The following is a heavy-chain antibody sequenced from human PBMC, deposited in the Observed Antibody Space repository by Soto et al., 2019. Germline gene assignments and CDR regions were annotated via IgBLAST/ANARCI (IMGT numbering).Heavy chain of an antibody. J-gene: IGHJ6*02. CDR2: INPSGGST. CDR1: GYTFTSYY. Sequence: ASVKVSCKASGYTFTSYYMHWVRQAPGQGLEWMGIINPSGGSTSYAQKFQGRVTMTRDTSTSTVYMELSSLRSEDTAVYYCAREGEGILRFLEWSRPAHGMDVWDQGTTITVSS. V-gene: IGHV1-46*01. CDR3: AREGEGILRFLEWSRPAHGMDV. D-gene: IGHD3-3*01.